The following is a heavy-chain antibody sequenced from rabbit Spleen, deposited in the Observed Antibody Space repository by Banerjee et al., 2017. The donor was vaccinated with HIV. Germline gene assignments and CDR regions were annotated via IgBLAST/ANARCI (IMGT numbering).Heavy chain of an antibody. D-gene: IGHD7-1*01. Sequence: QSLEESGGDLVKPGASLTLTCTASGFDLSSNAMCWVRQAPGKGLEWIACIYAGSSGSTYYASWAKGRFTISKTSSTTVTLQMTSLTAADTATYFCARDNVGDSGTRALDLWGPGTLVTVS. V-gene: IGHV1S40*01. CDR2: IYAGSSGST. J-gene: IGHJ4*01. CDR1: GFDLSSNA. CDR3: ARDNVGDSGTRALDL.